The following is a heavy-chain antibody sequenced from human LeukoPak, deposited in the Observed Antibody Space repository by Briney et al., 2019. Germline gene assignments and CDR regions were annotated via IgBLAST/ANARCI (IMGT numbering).Heavy chain of an antibody. V-gene: IGHV4-34*01. CDR2: INHSGST. CDR3: ARGVGGHSGWYEGRFDY. CDR1: GGSFSGYY. J-gene: IGHJ4*02. D-gene: IGHD6-19*01. Sequence: SETLSLTCAVYGGSFSGYYWSWIRQPPGKGLEWIGEINHSGSTNYNPSLKSRVTISVDTSKNQFSLKLSSVTAADTAVYYCARGVGGHSGWYEGRFDYWGQGTLVTVSS.